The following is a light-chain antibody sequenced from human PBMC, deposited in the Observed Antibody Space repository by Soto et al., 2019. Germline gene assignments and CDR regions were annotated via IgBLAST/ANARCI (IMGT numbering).Light chain of an antibody. V-gene: IGKV3-20*01. CDR1: LSVSSSY. CDR3: QQFGSSSWT. Sequence: ESVLTQSPGTLSLSPGEKATLSSRASLSVSSSYLAWYQQKPGQAPRLLIYGASSRATGIPDRFSGSGSGTDFTLTFSRLEPEDFAVYYCQQFGSSSWTFGQGTKV. CDR2: GAS. J-gene: IGKJ1*01.